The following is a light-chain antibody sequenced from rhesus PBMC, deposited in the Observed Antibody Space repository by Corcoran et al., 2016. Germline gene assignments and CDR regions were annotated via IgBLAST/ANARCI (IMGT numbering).Light chain of an antibody. V-gene: IGKV1-28*02. CDR3: QQYKSFPLT. J-gene: IGKJ4*01. Sequence: DIQMTQSPSSLSASVGDTVTISCRSSHAIGSYLSWFQQRVGKAPKLLFYTTSKLEGGVPSRFSGSVSGTSCTLTINSLQPEDFASYRCQQYKSFPLTFGGGTKVELK. CDR2: TTS. CDR1: HAIGSY.